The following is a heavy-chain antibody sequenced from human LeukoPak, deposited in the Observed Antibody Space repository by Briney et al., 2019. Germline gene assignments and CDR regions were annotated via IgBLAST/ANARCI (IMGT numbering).Heavy chain of an antibody. CDR1: GFTFSRNG. CDR2: ISGSGGNT. V-gene: IGHV3-23*01. D-gene: IGHD2-8*01. CDR3: ARALIGYYFDY. Sequence: GGSLRLSCAASGFTFSRNGMTWVRQAPGKGLEWVSAISGSGGNTYYADSVKGRFTISRDNSKNSLYLQMNSLRAEDTAVYYCARALIGYYFDYWGQGTLVTVSS. J-gene: IGHJ4*02.